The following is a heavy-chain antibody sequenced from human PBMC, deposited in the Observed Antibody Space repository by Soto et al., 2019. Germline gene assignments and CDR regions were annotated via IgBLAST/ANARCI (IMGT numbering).Heavy chain of an antibody. CDR3: AASTPRLGELSYLPYFDY. D-gene: IGHD3-16*02. V-gene: IGHV3-33*01. J-gene: IGHJ4*02. Sequence: GGSLRLSCAASGFTFSSYGMHWVRQAPGKGLEWVAVIWYDGSNKYYADSVKGRFTISRDNSKNTLYLQMNSLRAEDTAVYYCAASTPRLGELSYLPYFDYWGQGTLVTVS. CDR2: IWYDGSNK. CDR1: GFTFSSYG.